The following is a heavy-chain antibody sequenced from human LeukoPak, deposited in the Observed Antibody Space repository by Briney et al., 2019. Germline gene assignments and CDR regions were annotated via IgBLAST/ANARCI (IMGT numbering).Heavy chain of an antibody. V-gene: IGHV3-66*04. D-gene: IGHD2-15*01. CDR3: AKHHGRLTNWFDP. Sequence: PGGSLRLSCAASGFTVSSNYMSWVRQAPGKGLEWVSVIYSGGSTYYADSVKGRFTISRDNSKNTLYLQMNSLRAEDTAVYYCAKHHGRLTNWFDPWGQGTLVTVSS. CDR1: GFTVSSNY. CDR2: IYSGGST. J-gene: IGHJ5*02.